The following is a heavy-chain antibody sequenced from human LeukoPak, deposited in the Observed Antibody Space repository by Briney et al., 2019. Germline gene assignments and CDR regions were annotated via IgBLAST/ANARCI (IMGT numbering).Heavy chain of an antibody. D-gene: IGHD1-26*01. V-gene: IGHV3-23*01. J-gene: IGHJ4*02. Sequence: PGGSLRLSCAASGFTFSSYAMSWVRQAPGKGLEWVSGISGSGDSTYYADSVKGRFTISRDNFKNTVFLQMSSLRVEDTAVYYCAKDRTWEPSPNYFNHWGQGTLVTVPS. CDR3: AKDRTWEPSPNYFNH. CDR2: ISGSGDST. CDR1: GFTFSSYA.